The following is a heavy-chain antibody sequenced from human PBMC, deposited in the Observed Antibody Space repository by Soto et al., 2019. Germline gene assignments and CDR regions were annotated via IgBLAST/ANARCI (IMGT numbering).Heavy chain of an antibody. CDR2: IDPSDSYT. V-gene: IGHV5-10-1*01. Sequence: PGESLKISCKGSGYSFTSYWISWVRQMPGKGLEWMGRIDPSDSYTNYSPSFQGHVTISADKSISTACLQWSSLKASDTAMYYCARRGGHYYDSSGYYSTYYYYGMDVWGQGTTVTVS. CDR1: GYSFTSYW. CDR3: ARRGGHYYDSSGYYSTYYYYGMDV. D-gene: IGHD3-22*01. J-gene: IGHJ6*02.